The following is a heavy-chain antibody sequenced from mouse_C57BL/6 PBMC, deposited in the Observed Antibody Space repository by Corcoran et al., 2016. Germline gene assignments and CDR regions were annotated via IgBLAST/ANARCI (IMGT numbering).Heavy chain of an antibody. Sequence: QIQLVQSVPELKKPGETVKISCKASGDTFTTYGMSWVKQAPGKGLKWMGWINTYSGVPTYADDFKGRFAFSLETSASTAYLQINNLKNEDTATYVCARYGYDYAMDYWGQGTSVTVSS. CDR1: GDTFTTYG. CDR3: ARYGYDYAMDY. D-gene: IGHD2-2*01. CDR2: INTYSGVP. J-gene: IGHJ4*01. V-gene: IGHV9-3*01.